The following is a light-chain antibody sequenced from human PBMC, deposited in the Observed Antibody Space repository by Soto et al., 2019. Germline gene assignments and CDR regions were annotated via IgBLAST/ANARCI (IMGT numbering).Light chain of an antibody. CDR2: DVT. CDR1: SSDVGNTNY. V-gene: IGLV2-14*03. CDR3: SSFTGSSYV. Sequence: QSVLTQPASVSGSPGQSITISCTGTSSDVGNTNYVSWYQHNPGRAPKVMICDVTNRPSGVSNRFSGSKSGNTASLTISGLQAEDEADYYCSSFTGSSYVFGTGTKVTV. J-gene: IGLJ1*01.